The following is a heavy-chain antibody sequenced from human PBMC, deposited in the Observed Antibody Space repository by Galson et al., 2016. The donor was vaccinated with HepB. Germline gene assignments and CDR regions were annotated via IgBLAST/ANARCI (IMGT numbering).Heavy chain of an antibody. D-gene: IGHD1-1*01. J-gene: IGHJ4*02. CDR3: ATDRLQLTPFDY. Sequence: SLRISCAASGFTFGSYSMNWVRQAPGKGLEWVSYIRSGSDAIYYADSVKGRFTMSRDNVKNSLYLQMNSLRAEDTAVYYCATDRLQLTPFDYWGQGTLVTVSS. CDR2: IRSGSDAI. V-gene: IGHV3-48*01. CDR1: GFTFGSYS.